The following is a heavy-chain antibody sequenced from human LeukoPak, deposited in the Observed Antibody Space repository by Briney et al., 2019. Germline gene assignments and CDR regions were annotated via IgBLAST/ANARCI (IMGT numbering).Heavy chain of an antibody. CDR3: ARGGNLEHYDFDY. V-gene: IGHV5-51*01. CDR1: GYSFLGYR. Sequence: GESLKISCQGSGYSFLGYRIAWVRQTSGKGLEWMGIINPPDSEIQYSLSFQGQVTISADKSISTAYLQWSSLKASDTAMYYCARGGNLEHYDFDYWGQGTLVTVSS. CDR2: INPPDSEI. J-gene: IGHJ4*02. D-gene: IGHD5-12*01.